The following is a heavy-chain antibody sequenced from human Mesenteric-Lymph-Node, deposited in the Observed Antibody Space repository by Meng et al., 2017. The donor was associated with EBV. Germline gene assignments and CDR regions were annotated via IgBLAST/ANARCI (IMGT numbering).Heavy chain of an antibody. CDR1: GGSVSSGSFY. CDR3: ARQYSSSWYGWFDP. V-gene: IGHV4-61*01. D-gene: IGHD6-13*01. CDR2: VYYTGST. J-gene: IGHJ5*02. Sequence: QVQLQESGPGLVKPSETVSLTCTVSGGSVSSGSFYWSWIRQPPGKGLEWIGYVYYTGSTNYNPSLKSRVTISLDTSKNQFSLKLNSVTAADTAVYYCARQYSSSWYGWFDPWGQGTLVTVSS.